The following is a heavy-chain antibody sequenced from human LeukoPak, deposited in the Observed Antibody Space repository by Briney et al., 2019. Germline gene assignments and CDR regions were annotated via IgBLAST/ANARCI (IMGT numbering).Heavy chain of an antibody. CDR1: GYTFTSYG. CDR2: ISAYNGNT. Sequence: GASVKVSCKASGYTFTSYGISWVRQAPGQGLEWMGWISAYNGNTNYAQKLQGRVTMTTDTSTSTAYMELRSLRSDDTAVYYCARDRRYNSYVAAAGYWGQGTLVTVSS. CDR3: ARDRRYNSYVAAAGY. J-gene: IGHJ4*02. D-gene: IGHD6-13*01. V-gene: IGHV1-18*01.